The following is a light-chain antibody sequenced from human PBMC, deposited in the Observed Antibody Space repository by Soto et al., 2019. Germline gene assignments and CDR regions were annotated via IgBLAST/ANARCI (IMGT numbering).Light chain of an antibody. Sequence: QSALTQPPSVSGSPGQSVTISCTGTSSDVGSYNRVSWYQQPPGTAPKVMIYDVSNRPSGVPDRFSGSKSSNTASLTISGLQAEDEADYYCSSFTSSSTLVFGGGTKLTVL. CDR1: SSDVGSYNR. CDR2: DVS. CDR3: SSFTSSSTLV. V-gene: IGLV2-18*02. J-gene: IGLJ2*01.